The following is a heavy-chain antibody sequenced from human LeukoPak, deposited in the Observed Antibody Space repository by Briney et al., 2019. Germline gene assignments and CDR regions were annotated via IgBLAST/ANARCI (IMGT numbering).Heavy chain of an antibody. D-gene: IGHD3-10*01. V-gene: IGHV3-48*01. CDR2: ISSSSTI. CDR1: GFTFSRYS. CDR3: ARDEFLRVRIGSYSYYMDV. J-gene: IGHJ6*03. Sequence: PGGSLRLSCSASGFTFSRYSMNWVRQAPGKGLGWVSYISSSSTIYYTDSVKGRFTISRDNAKNSLYLQMDSLRAEDTAVYYCARDEFLRVRIGSYSYYMDVWGTGTTVTVSS.